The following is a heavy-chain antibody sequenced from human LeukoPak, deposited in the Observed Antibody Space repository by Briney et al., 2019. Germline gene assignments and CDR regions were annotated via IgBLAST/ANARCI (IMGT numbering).Heavy chain of an antibody. J-gene: IGHJ4*02. D-gene: IGHD3-16*02. CDR2: IYYSGST. CDR1: GGSISSYY. Sequence: SETLSLTCTGSGGSISSYYWSWLRQPPGKGLEWIGYIYYSGSTNYNPSLKSRVTISVDTSKHQFSLKLSSVTAADTAVYYCARGGPIGIDYWGQGTLVTVSS. V-gene: IGHV4-59*01. CDR3: ARGGPIGIDY.